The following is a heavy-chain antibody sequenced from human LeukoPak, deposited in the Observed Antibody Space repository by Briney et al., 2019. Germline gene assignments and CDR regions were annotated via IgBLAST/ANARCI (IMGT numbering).Heavy chain of an antibody. CDR2: ISGSGGST. J-gene: IGHJ6*02. Sequence: GGSLRLSCAASGFTFSSYAMSWVRQAPGKGLEWVSAISGSGGSTYYADSVKGRFTISRDNSKNTLYLQMNSLRAEDTAVYYCAKFCNAVEYYYYYGMDVGPRDHGHRLL. D-gene: IGHD2/OR15-2a*01. V-gene: IGHV3-23*01. CDR3: AKFCNAVEYYYYYGMDV. CDR1: GFTFSSYA.